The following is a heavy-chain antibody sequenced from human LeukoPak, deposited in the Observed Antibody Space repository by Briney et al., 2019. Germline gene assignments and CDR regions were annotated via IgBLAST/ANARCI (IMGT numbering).Heavy chain of an antibody. J-gene: IGHJ4*02. V-gene: IGHV4-34*01. Sequence: SETLSLTCAVYGGSFSGYYWSWIRQPPGEGLEWIGEINHSGSTNYNPSLKSRVTISVDTSKNQFSLKLSSVAAADTAVYYCARGRGYYDSSGYYYGDWGQGTLVTVSS. CDR3: ARGRGYYDSSGYYYGD. CDR2: INHSGST. CDR1: GGSFSGYY. D-gene: IGHD3-22*01.